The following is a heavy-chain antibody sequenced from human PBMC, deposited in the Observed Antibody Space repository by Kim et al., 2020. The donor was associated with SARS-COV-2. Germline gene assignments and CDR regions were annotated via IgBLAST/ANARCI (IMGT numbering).Heavy chain of an antibody. Sequence: ASVKVSCKASGYTFTSYYMHWVRQAPGQGLEWMGIINPSGGSTSYAQKFQGRVTMTRDTSTSTVYMELSSLRSEDTAVYYCARDPGDGYNYWAFDIWGQGTMGTVSS. CDR2: INPSGGST. V-gene: IGHV1-46*01. J-gene: IGHJ3*02. CDR1: GYTFTSYY. D-gene: IGHD5-12*01. CDR3: ARDPGDGYNYWAFDI.